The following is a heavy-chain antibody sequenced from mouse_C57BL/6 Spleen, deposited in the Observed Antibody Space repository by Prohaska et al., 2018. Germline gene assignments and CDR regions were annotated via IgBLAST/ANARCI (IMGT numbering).Heavy chain of an antibody. Sequence: VQLLETGGGLVQPGGSRGLSCEGSGFTLSGFWMSWVRQTPGKTPEWIGDINSHVGALKFEALITDRFTMFRNSDKYTLYVQPSDVRSADTGTYYYIGYRHYSYFDVWVSGTTVTVSS. CDR2: INSHVGAL. CDR1: GFTLSGFW. V-gene: IGHV11-2*01. CDR3: IGYRHYSYFDV. D-gene: IGHD2-12*01. J-gene: IGHJ1*01.